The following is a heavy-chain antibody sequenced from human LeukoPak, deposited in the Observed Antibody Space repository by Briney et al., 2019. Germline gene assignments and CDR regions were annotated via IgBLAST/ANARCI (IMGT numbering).Heavy chain of an antibody. CDR3: AKDKGAYCGGDCYSTAGFYDY. CDR2: ISGSGGST. V-gene: IGHV3-23*01. D-gene: IGHD2-21*01. CDR1: GFTFSSYA. Sequence: GGSLRLSCAASGFTFSSYAMSWVRQAPGKGLEWVSAISGSGGSTYYADSVKGRFTISRDNSKNTLYLQINSLRAEDTAVYYCAKDKGAYCGGDCYSTAGFYDYWGQGTLVTVSS. J-gene: IGHJ4*02.